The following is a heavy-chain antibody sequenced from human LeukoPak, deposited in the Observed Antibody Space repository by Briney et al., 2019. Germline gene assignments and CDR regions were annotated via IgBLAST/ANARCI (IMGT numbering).Heavy chain of an antibody. CDR3: AKDGGQDYDYVWGSYRYTGFLDY. D-gene: IGHD3-16*02. CDR2: IRYDGSNK. Sequence: GGSLRLSCAASGFTFSSYGMHWVRQAPGKGLEWVAFIRYDGSNKYYADSVKGRFTISRDNSKNTLYLQMNSLRAEDTAVYYCAKDGGQDYDYVWGSYRYTGFLDYWGQGTLVTVSS. V-gene: IGHV3-30*02. CDR1: GFTFSSYG. J-gene: IGHJ4*02.